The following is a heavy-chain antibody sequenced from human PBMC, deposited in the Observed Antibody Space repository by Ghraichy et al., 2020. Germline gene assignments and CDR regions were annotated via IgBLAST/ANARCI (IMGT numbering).Heavy chain of an antibody. V-gene: IGHV3-23*01. D-gene: IGHD3-22*01. Sequence: GGSLRLSCAASGFTFSSYAMSWVRQAPGKGLEWVSAISGSGGSTYYADSVKGRFTIYRDNSKNTLYLQMNSLRAEDTAVYYCAKVSTDKYYYDSSGHNASFDIWGQGTMVTVSS. CDR2: ISGSGGST. J-gene: IGHJ3*02. CDR3: AKVSTDKYYYDSSGHNASFDI. CDR1: GFTFSSYA.